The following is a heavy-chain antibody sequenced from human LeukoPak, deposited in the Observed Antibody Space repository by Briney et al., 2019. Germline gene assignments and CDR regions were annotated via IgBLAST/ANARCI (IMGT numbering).Heavy chain of an antibody. CDR2: ILYDGSNK. V-gene: IGHV3-30*02. CDR3: AKVPPTPVDY. J-gene: IGHJ4*02. Sequence: QPGGSLRLSCAASGFTFSSYGMHWVRQAPGKGLEWVAFILYDGSNKYYADSVKGRFTISRDNSKNTLYLQMNSLRAEDTAVYYCAKVPPTPVDYWGQGTLVTVSS. D-gene: IGHD4-17*01. CDR1: GFTFSSYG.